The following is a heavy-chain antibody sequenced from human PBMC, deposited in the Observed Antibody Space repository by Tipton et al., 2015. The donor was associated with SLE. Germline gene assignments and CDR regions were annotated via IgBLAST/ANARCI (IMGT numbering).Heavy chain of an antibody. Sequence: GSLRLSCVGSGFTFSTYRMTWLRQTPGKGLDWVANIDQYGNEIYYVESVKGRFTISRDNDKNSMYLQMSSLRAEDTAVYFCAMTAGDYDFWTGDGYYFDKWGQGTLVTVSS. CDR1: GFTFSTYR. J-gene: IGHJ4*02. V-gene: IGHV3-7*01. CDR3: AMTAGDYDFWTGDGYYFDK. CDR2: IDQYGNEI. D-gene: IGHD3-3*01.